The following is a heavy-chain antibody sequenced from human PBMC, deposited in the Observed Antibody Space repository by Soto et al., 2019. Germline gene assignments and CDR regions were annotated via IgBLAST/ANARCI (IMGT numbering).Heavy chain of an antibody. J-gene: IGHJ4*02. V-gene: IGHV1-69*02. Sequence: SVKVSCKASGGIFSSYTISWVRQAPGQGLEWMGRIIPILGIANYAQKFQGRVTITADKSTSTAYMELSSLRSEDTAVYYCARALGSYSAGEMYYFDYWGQGTLVTVSS. CDR3: ARALGSYSAGEMYYFDY. D-gene: IGHD3-10*01. CDR1: GGIFSSYT. CDR2: IIPILGIA.